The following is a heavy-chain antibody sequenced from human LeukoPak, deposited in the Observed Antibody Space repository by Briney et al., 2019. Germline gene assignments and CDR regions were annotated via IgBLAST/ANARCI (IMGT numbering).Heavy chain of an antibody. CDR2: ISYDGSSK. D-gene: IGHD3-22*01. CDR3: AKGEVYYDCSGYPEY. V-gene: IGHV3-30*18. Sequence: GRSLRLSCAASGFTFSSYVMHWVRQAPGKGLEWVAAISYDGSSKYYADSVKGRFTISRDNSKNTLYLQMNSLRGEDTDVYYCAKGEVYYDCSGYPEYWGQGTLVTVSS. J-gene: IGHJ4*02. CDR1: GFTFSSYV.